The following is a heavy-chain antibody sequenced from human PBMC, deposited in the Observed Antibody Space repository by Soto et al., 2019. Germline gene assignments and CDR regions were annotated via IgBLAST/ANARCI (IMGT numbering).Heavy chain of an antibody. CDR1: GFTFSSYW. J-gene: IGHJ3*02. D-gene: IGHD3-22*01. Sequence: GGSLRLSCAASGFTFSSYWMSWVRQAPGKGLEWVANIKQDGSEKYYVDSVKGRFTISRDSAKNSLYLQMNSLRAEDTAVYYCARDGNYYDSSGYSNAFDIWGQGTMVTFSS. V-gene: IGHV3-7*01. CDR3: ARDGNYYDSSGYSNAFDI. CDR2: IKQDGSEK.